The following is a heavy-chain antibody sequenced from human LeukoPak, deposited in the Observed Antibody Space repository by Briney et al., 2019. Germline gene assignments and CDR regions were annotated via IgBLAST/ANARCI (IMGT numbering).Heavy chain of an antibody. CDR2: ISSSGSTR. CDR3: ARVAWRAFDI. V-gene: IGHV3-48*03. CDR1: GFTFRIYD. D-gene: IGHD5-12*01. Sequence: GGSLRLSCAASGFTFRIYDMSWVRQAPGKGLEWVSYISSSGSTRSYADSVQGRFTISRDNAKNSLSLQMNSLRAEDTAVYYCARVAWRAFDIWGQGTMVTVSS. J-gene: IGHJ3*02.